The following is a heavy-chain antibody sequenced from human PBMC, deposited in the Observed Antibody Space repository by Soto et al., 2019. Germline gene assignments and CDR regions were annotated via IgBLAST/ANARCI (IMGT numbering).Heavy chain of an antibody. D-gene: IGHD3-10*01. CDR2: ISGGGGTT. J-gene: IGHJ3*02. CDR1: GFTFSDYA. V-gene: IGHV3-23*01. Sequence: EVQVLETGGGLVQPGGSLRLSCSASGFTFSDYAMSWVRQAPGKGLEWVSSISGGGGTTYFADSVQGRFTISRDNSKNTLYLQMNSLRAEDTALYYCAKSLSFYYGSGTLVADAFGIWGQGTMVTVSS. CDR3: AKSLSFYYGSGTLVADAFGI.